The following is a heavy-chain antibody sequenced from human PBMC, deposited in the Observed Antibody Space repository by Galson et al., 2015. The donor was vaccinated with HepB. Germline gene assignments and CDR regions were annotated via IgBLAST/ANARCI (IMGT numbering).Heavy chain of an antibody. CDR2: ISDNSVYI. J-gene: IGHJ4*02. CDR3: AKIGTMEDNDGNFDY. Sequence: GSLRLSCAASGFTFSSYAMGWVRQAPGKGLEWVSSISDNSVYIYYADSVKGRFTISRDNSKNTLYLQMNSLRAEDTAVYYCAKIGTMEDNDGNFDYWGQGSLVTVSS. V-gene: IGHV3-23*01. CDR1: GFTFSSYA. D-gene: IGHD3-10*01.